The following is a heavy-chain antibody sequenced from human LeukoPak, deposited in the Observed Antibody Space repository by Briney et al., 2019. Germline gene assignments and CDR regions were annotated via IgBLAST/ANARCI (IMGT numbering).Heavy chain of an antibody. Sequence: SETLSLTCTISGGSVSDYYWSWIRQSPGKGLEWIGYIYHTGSTSYSPSLKSRVTISADTSQNQFSLKLSSVTAADTAVYYCARGEVRGAVNYWGQGTLVTVSS. CDR1: GGSVSDYY. CDR3: ARGEVRGAVNY. D-gene: IGHD3-10*01. V-gene: IGHV4-59*02. J-gene: IGHJ4*02. CDR2: IYHTGST.